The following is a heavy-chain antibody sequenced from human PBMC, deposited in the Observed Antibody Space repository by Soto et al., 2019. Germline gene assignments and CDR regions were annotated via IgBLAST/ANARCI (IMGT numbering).Heavy chain of an antibody. J-gene: IGHJ5*02. Sequence: QVQLVQSGAEVKKPGSSVKVSCKASGGTFSSYAISWVRQAPGQGLEWMGGIIPIFGTANYAQKFLGRVTITADESTSTAYMELSSLRSEDTAVYYCARLGTPYYSSSWGNWFDPWGQGTLVTVSS. CDR1: GGTFSSYA. CDR3: ARLGTPYYSSSWGNWFDP. CDR2: IIPIFGTA. V-gene: IGHV1-69*01. D-gene: IGHD6-13*01.